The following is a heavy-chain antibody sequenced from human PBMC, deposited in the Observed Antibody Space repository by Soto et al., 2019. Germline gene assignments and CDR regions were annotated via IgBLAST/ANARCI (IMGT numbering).Heavy chain of an antibody. CDR1: GGSISSYY. V-gene: IGHV4-59*01. Sequence: PSETLSLTCTVSGGSISSYYWSWIRQPPGKGLEWIGYIYYRGSTNYNPSLKSRVTISVDTSKNQFSLKLSSVTAADTAVYYCARDTTMVRGVIPIWGQGTMVTVSS. CDR3: ARDTTMVRGVIPI. CDR2: IYYRGST. D-gene: IGHD3-10*01. J-gene: IGHJ3*02.